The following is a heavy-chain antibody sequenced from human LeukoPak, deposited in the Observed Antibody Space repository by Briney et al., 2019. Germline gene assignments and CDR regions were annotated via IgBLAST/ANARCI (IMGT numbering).Heavy chain of an antibody. CDR3: ARDPRGTTGTTWYGDY. J-gene: IGHJ4*02. CDR2: ISVYNGNT. CDR1: GYTFTSYG. V-gene: IGHV1-18*01. Sequence: ASVKVSCKASGYTFTSYGISWVRQAPGQGLEWMGWISVYNGNTNYAQKLQGRVTMTTDTSTSTAYMELRSLRSDDTAVYYCARDPRGTTGTTWYGDYWGQGTLVTVSS. D-gene: IGHD1-1*01.